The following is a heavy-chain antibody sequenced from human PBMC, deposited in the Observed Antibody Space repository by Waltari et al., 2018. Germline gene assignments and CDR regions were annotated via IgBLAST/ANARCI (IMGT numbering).Heavy chain of an antibody. CDR2: TRTKANTYLT. CDR1: GFSFNDYY. Sequence: EVQLVESGGGLVQPGGSLRLSCAASGFSFNDYYMDWVRQAPGKGLEGIGRTRTKANTYLTEYAASVKGRLTISREESKTSLYLQMNNLKTEDTAVYYCARGPYNNLPFLEFWGQGTPVTVSS. CDR3: ARGPYNNLPFLEF. J-gene: IGHJ4*02. D-gene: IGHD4-4*01. V-gene: IGHV3-72*01.